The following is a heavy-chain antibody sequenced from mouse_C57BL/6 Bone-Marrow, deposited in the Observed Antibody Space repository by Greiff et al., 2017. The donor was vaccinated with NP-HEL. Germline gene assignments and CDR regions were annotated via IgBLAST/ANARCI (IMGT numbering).Heavy chain of an antibody. V-gene: IGHV1-82*01. J-gene: IGHJ2*01. CDR1: GYAFSSSW. D-gene: IGHD2-3*01. CDR3: APMKYYFDY. CDR2: IYPGDGDT. Sequence: QVQLQQSGPELVKPGASVKISCKASGYAFSSSWMNWVKQRPGKGLEWIGRIYPGDGDTNYNGKFKGKATLTADKSSSTAYMQLSSLTSEDSAVYFCAPMKYYFDYWGQGTTLTVSS.